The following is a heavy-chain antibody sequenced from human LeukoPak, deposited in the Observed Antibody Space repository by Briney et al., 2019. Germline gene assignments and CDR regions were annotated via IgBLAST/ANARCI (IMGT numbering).Heavy chain of an antibody. D-gene: IGHD3-3*01. J-gene: IGHJ2*01. CDR3: ARDFDDFWSGYYTGIRYFDL. V-gene: IGHV4-30-2*01. CDR1: GGSISSGGYY. CDR2: IYHSGST. Sequence: SQTLSLTCTVSGGSISSGGYYWSWIRQPPGKGLEWIGYIYHSGSTYYNPSLKSRVTISVDRSKNQFSLKLSSVTAADTAVYYCARDFDDFWSGYYTGIRYFDLWGRGTLVTVSS.